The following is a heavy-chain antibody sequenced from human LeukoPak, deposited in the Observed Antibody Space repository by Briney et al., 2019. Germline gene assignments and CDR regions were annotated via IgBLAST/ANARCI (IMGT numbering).Heavy chain of an antibody. V-gene: IGHV4-34*01. Sequence: SETLSPTCAVYGGSFSGYYWSWIRQPPGKGLEWIGEINHSGSTNYNPSLKSRVTISVDTSKNQFSLKLNSVTAADTAVYYCARHYSSGTYPLDSWGQGTLVTVSS. D-gene: IGHD3-10*01. J-gene: IGHJ4*02. CDR3: ARHYSSGTYPLDS. CDR1: GGSFSGYY. CDR2: INHSGST.